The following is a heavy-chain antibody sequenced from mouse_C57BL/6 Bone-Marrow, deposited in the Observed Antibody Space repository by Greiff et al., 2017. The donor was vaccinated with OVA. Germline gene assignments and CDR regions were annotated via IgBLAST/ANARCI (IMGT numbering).Heavy chain of an antibody. V-gene: IGHV1-82*01. CDR3: ARGQLRLRHYFDY. D-gene: IGHD3-2*02. Sequence: QVQLQQSGPELVKPGASVKFSCKASGYTFSSSWMNWVKQRPGKGLEWIGRIYPGDGDTNYNGKFKGKATLTADKSSSTAYMQLSSLTSEDSAVYFCARGQLRLRHYFDYWGQGTTLTVSS. J-gene: IGHJ2*01. CDR1: GYTFSSSW. CDR2: IYPGDGDT.